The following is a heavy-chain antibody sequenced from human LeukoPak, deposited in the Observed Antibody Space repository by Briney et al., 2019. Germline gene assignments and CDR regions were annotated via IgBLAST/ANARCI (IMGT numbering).Heavy chain of an antibody. CDR2: IKQDGSEK. V-gene: IGHV3-7*03. J-gene: IGHJ4*02. CDR1: GFTFSSYW. D-gene: IGHD3-10*01. Sequence: GGSLRLSCAASGFTFSSYWMSWVRQAPGKGLEWVANIKQDGSEKYYVDSVKGRFTISRDNSKNTLYLQMNSLRAEDTAVYYCAKHRGTMVRGVLGGNFDYWGQGTLVTVSS. CDR3: AKHRGTMVRGVLGGNFDY.